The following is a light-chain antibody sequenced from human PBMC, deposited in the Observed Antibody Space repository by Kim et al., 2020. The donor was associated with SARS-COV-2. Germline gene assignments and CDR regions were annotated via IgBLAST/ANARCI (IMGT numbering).Light chain of an antibody. CDR2: GAS. CDR3: QQFGSSPGYT. Sequence: PGERATLSCRASQSVSSRYLAWYQQKPGQAPSLLIYGASSRATGTPDRFSGSGSGTDFTLTISRLEPEDFAVYYCQQFGSSPGYTFGQGTKLEI. J-gene: IGKJ2*01. V-gene: IGKV3-20*01. CDR1: QSVSSRY.